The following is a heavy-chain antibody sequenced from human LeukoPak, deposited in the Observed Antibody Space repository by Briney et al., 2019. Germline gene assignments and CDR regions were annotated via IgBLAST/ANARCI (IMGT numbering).Heavy chain of an antibody. CDR3: ARSRAGNDFLSAFYAFDI. CDR1: GGSLSSYY. CDR2: INHSGST. D-gene: IGHD3-3*01. J-gene: IGHJ3*02. V-gene: IGHV4-34*01. Sequence: SETLSLTCAVYGGSLSSYYWSWIRQPPGKGLEWIGEINHSGSTNNNPSLKSRVTVLVDASKNQFSLKLSSVTAADSAVYYCARSRAGNDFLSAFYAFDIWGQGTTVTVSS.